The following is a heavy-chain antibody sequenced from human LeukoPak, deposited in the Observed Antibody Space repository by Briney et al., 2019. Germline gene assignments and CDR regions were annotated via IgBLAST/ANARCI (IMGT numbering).Heavy chain of an antibody. CDR3: ARESGWFYYYFDY. CDR2: INSRGNTK. D-gene: IGHD6-19*01. J-gene: IGHJ4*02. Sequence: AGGSPRLSCAASGFTFSGYEMNWVRQAPGKGLEWVSYINSRGNTKYYADSVKGRFTISRDNAKNSLYLQMNSLRAEDTAVYYCARESGWFYYYFDYWGQGTLVTVSS. V-gene: IGHV3-48*03. CDR1: GFTFSGYE.